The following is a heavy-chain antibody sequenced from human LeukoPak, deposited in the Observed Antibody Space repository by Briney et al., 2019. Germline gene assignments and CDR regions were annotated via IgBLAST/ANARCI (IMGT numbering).Heavy chain of an antibody. CDR3: ARGGSRDYVWGSYRPDAFDI. CDR1: GFTVSSNY. D-gene: IGHD3-16*02. V-gene: IGHV3-66*01. Sequence: PGGSLRLSCAASGFTVSSNYMSWVRQAPGKGLEWVSVIYSGGSTYYADSVKGRFTISRDNSKNTLYLQMNSLRAEDTAVYYCARGGSRDYVWGSYRPDAFDIWGQGTMVTVSS. J-gene: IGHJ3*02. CDR2: IYSGGST.